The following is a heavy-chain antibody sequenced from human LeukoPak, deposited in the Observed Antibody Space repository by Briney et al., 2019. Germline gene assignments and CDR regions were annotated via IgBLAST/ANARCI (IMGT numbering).Heavy chain of an antibody. D-gene: IGHD2-15*01. Sequence: ASVKVSCKASGYTFTGYYMHWVRQAPGQGLEWMGRINPNSGGTNYAQKFQGRVTKTRDTSISTAYMELSRLRSDDTAVYYCLMGCSGGSCYEQPDYWGQGTLVTVSS. CDR1: GYTFTGYY. J-gene: IGHJ4*02. CDR2: INPNSGGT. V-gene: IGHV1-2*06. CDR3: LMGCSGGSCYEQPDY.